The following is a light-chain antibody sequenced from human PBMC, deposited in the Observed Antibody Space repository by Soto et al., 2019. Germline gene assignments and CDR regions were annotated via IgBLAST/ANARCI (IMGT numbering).Light chain of an antibody. CDR1: QTISSW. CDR3: QHYNSYSEA. V-gene: IGKV1-5*03. J-gene: IGKJ1*01. Sequence: DIQMTQSPSTLSGSVGDRVTITCRASQTISSWLAWYQQKPGKAPKLLIYKASTLQSGVPSRFSGSGSGTEFTLTIRSLQPDDFATYYCQHYNSYSEAFGQGTKVELK. CDR2: KAS.